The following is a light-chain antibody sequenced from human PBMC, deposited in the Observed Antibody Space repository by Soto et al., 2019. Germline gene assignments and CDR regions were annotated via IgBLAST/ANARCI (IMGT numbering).Light chain of an antibody. CDR3: QQYGSTPWT. CDR1: QSVSSSY. CDR2: GAS. J-gene: IGKJ1*01. Sequence: EIVLTQSPGTLSLSPGERATLSCRASQSVSSSYLAWYQQKPGQAPRLIIYGASRRAAGIPDSISGSGSGTDFTLTITRLEPEDFAVYYCQQYGSTPWTFGQGTKVDI. V-gene: IGKV3-20*01.